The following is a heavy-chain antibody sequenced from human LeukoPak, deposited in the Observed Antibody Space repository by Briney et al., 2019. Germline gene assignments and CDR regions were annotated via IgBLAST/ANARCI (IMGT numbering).Heavy chain of an antibody. V-gene: IGHV3-21*01. D-gene: IGHD5-12*01. CDR2: IASGRGYI. CDR1: GFTFSSFS. Sequence: GGSLRLSCAASGFTFSSFSMNWVRQAPGKGLEWVSSIASGRGYIYYADSVKGRFTISRDNAKNSLYLQMNSLRAEDSAIYFCASSGYSGSDTTISYFDYWGQGTLVTVSS. J-gene: IGHJ4*02. CDR3: ASSGYSGSDTTISYFDY.